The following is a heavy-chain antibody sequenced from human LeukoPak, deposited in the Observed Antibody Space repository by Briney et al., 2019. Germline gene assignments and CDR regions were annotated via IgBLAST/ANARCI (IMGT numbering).Heavy chain of an antibody. D-gene: IGHD3-10*01. Sequence: GGSLRPSCAASGFTFSSYSMNWVRQAPGKGLEWVSSISSSSSYIYYADSVKGRFTISRDNAKNSLYLQMNSLRAEDTAVYYCAREGRFGELAMTDAFDIWGQGTMVTVSS. V-gene: IGHV3-21*01. CDR3: AREGRFGELAMTDAFDI. CDR1: GFTFSSYS. CDR2: ISSSSSYI. J-gene: IGHJ3*02.